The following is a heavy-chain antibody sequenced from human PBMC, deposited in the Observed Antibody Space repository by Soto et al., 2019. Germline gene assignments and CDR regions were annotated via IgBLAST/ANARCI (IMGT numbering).Heavy chain of an antibody. CDR1: GFTFSSYS. CDR2: ISSSSSYI. CDR3: ARPQDMITFGGVIPNYYYMDV. V-gene: IGHV3-21*01. Sequence: GGSLRLSCAASGFTFSSYSMNWVRQAPGKGLEWVSSISSSSSYIYYADSVKGRFTISRDNAKNSLYLQMNSLRAEDTAVYYCARPQDMITFGGVIPNYYYMDVWGKGTTVTVSS. D-gene: IGHD3-16*02. J-gene: IGHJ6*03.